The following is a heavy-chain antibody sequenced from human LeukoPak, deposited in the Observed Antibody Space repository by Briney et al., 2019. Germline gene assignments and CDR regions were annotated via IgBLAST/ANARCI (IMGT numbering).Heavy chain of an antibody. CDR2: IYYSGST. J-gene: IGHJ4*02. V-gene: IGHV4-39*07. CDR3: ARGSVGATVDKFDY. CDR1: GGSISSSSYY. D-gene: IGHD1-26*01. Sequence: PSETLSLTCTVSGGSISSSSYYWGWILQPPGKGLEWIGSIYYSGSTYYNPSLKSRVTISVDTSKNQFSLKLSSVTAADTAVYYCARGSVGATVDKFDYWGQGTLVTVSS.